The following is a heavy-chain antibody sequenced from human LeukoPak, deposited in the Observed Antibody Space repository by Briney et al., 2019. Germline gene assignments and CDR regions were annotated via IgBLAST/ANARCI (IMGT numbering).Heavy chain of an antibody. CDR2: INHSGST. CDR3: ARGLGLRWQYFDY. CDR1: GGSFSGYY. J-gene: IGHJ4*02. V-gene: IGHV4-34*01. D-gene: IGHD4-23*01. Sequence: SETLSLTCAVYGGSFSGYYWGWIRQPPGKGLEWIGEINHSGSTNYNPSLKSRVTISVDTSKNQFSLKLSSVTAADTAVYYCARGLGLRWQYFDYWGQGTLVTVSS.